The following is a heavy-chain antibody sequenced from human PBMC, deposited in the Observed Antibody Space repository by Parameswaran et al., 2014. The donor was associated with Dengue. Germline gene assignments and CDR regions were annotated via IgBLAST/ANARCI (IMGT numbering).Heavy chain of an antibody. D-gene: IGHD6-19*01. J-gene: IGHJ4*02. V-gene: IGHV7-4-1*02. Sequence: WVRQAPGQGLEWMGWINTNTGNPTYAQGFTGRFVFSLDTSVSTAYLQISSLKAEDTAVYYCARVGKEWSAVADFDYWGQGTLVTVSS. CDR3: ARVGKEWSAVADFDY. CDR2: INTNTGNP.